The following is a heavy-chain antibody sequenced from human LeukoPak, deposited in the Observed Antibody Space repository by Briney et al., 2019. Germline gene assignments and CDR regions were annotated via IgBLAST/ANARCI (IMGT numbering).Heavy chain of an antibody. CDR2: VQHTGFG. Sequence: PSESLSLTCSVSHGSIVTPNYFWGWLRQPPGKGLEFVASVQHTGFGYKGPSIRSRVAVSTDTSKNQFSLRLESVTAADTAVYYCVRGVSNDWYFDLWGSGTLVSISS. V-gene: IGHV4-39*07. D-gene: IGHD1-1*01. CDR3: VRGVSNDWYFDL. CDR1: HGSIVTPNYF. J-gene: IGHJ2*01.